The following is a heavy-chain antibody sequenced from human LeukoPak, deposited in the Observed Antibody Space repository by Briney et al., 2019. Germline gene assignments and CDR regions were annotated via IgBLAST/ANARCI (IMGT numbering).Heavy chain of an antibody. Sequence: PSETLSLTCAVSGYSISSGYYWGWTRPPPGKGLEWIGIIYHSGSTYYNPSLKSRVTISVDTSKNQFSLKLSSVTAADTAVYYCARSAAGRFDYWGQGTLVTVSS. V-gene: IGHV4-38-2*01. CDR2: IYHSGST. D-gene: IGHD6-13*01. CDR3: ARSAAGRFDY. J-gene: IGHJ4*02. CDR1: GYSISSGYY.